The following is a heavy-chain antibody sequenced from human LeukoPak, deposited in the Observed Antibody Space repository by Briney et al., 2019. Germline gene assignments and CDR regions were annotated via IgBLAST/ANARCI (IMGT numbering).Heavy chain of an antibody. CDR2: IYYSGST. CDR1: GGSISSSSYY. D-gene: IGHD5-24*01. J-gene: IGHJ4*02. Sequence: KPSETLSLTCTVSGGSISSSSYYWGWIRQPPGKGLEWIGSIYYSGSTYYNPSLKSRVTISVDTSKNQFSLKLSSVTAADTAVYYCAREEMATIVYFDYWGQGTLVTVSS. V-gene: IGHV4-39*07. CDR3: AREEMATIVYFDY.